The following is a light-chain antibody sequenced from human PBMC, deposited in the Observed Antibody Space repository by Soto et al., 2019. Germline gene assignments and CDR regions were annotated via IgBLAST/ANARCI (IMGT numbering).Light chain of an antibody. CDR1: SSDVGGYNY. V-gene: IGLV2-14*01. CDR3: SSYTSSSHVV. J-gene: IGLJ2*01. Sequence: QSALTQPASVSGSPGQSITISCTGTSSDVGGYNYVSWYQQHPGKAPKIMIYDVSNRPSGVSNRFSGSKSGNTASLTISGLQAEDEAEYYCSSYTSSSHVVFGGGTKVTVL. CDR2: DVS.